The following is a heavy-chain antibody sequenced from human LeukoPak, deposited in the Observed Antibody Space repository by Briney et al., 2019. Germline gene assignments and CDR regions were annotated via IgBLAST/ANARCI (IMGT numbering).Heavy chain of an antibody. CDR1: GGSFSGYY. CDR2: ITHSGST. Sequence: SETLSLTCAVYGGSFSGYYWNWIRQPPGKGLEGIGEITHSGSTNYNPSLKSRVTMSVDTSKNQFSLKLTSVTAADTSMYYCARAVGRKTTLDYWGQGTLVTVSS. J-gene: IGHJ4*02. CDR3: ARAVGRKTTLDY. V-gene: IGHV4-34*01. D-gene: IGHD1-14*01.